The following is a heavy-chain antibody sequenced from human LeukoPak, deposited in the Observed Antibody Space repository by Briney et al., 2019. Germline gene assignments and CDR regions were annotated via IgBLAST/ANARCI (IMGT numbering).Heavy chain of an antibody. V-gene: IGHV3-30*04. CDR1: GFTFSSYA. D-gene: IGHD2-2*01. CDR2: ISYDGSNK. Sequence: GGSLRLSCAASGFTFSSYAMHWVRQAPGKGLEWVAVISYDGSNKYYADSVKGRFTISRDNSKNTLYLQMNSLRAEDTAVYYCARDLFPIVVVPAALLHWGQGTLVTVSS. J-gene: IGHJ4*02. CDR3: ARDLFPIVVVPAALLH.